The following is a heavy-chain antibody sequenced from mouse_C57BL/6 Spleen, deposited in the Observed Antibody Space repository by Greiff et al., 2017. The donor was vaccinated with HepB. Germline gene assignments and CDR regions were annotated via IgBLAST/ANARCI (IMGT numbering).Heavy chain of an antibody. CDR2: INYDGSST. J-gene: IGHJ4*01. CDR1: GFTFSDYY. V-gene: IGHV5-16*01. Sequence: EVQLQESEGGLVQPGSSMKLSCTASGFTFSDYYMAWVRQVPEKGLEWVANINYDGSSTYYLDSLKSRFIISRDNAKNILYLQMSSLKSEDTATYYCARDRVRGIYYYAMDYWGQGTSVTVSS. D-gene: IGHD2-14*01. CDR3: ARDRVRGIYYYAMDY.